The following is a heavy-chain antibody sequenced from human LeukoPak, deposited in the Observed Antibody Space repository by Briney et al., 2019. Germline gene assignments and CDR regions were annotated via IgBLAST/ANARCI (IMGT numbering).Heavy chain of an antibody. CDR3: ARVARYCSGGSCYSLDY. Sequence: PGGSLRLSCAASGFTFSSYTMHWVRQAPGKGLEYVSAISNSGGSTYYANSVKGRFTISRDNSKNTLYLQMGSLRAEDMAVYYCARVARYCSGGSCYSLDYWGQGTLVTVSS. CDR2: ISNSGGST. D-gene: IGHD2-15*01. CDR1: GFTFSSYT. V-gene: IGHV3-64*01. J-gene: IGHJ4*02.